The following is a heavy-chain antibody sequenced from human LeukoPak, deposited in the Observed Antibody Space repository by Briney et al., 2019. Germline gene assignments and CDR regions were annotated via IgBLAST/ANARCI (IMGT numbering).Heavy chain of an antibody. Sequence: GGSLLLSCSASGFPFNTHFMHWARQTPGKALEYVSTISTNGETTFYADSVTGRFTISRDNSQNTLYLQMSSLRPDDTAVYYCVKELSGTWSFDYWGQGTLVTVSS. J-gene: IGHJ4*02. CDR2: ISTNGETT. V-gene: IGHV3-64D*06. CDR3: VKELSGTWSFDY. CDR1: GFPFNTHF. D-gene: IGHD1-26*01.